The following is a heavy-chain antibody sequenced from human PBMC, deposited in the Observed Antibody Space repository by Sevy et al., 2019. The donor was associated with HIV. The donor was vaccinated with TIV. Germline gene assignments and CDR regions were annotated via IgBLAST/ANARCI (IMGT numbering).Heavy chain of an antibody. CDR1: GYSFTSYG. Sequence: ASVKVSCKASGYSFTSYGISWVRQAPGQGLEWMGWINPNSGDTNYAQKFQGRVTVTRDTSINTAYMELSRLRSDDTAVYYCASPGGYRYGSLLDYWGQGTLVTVSS. D-gene: IGHD5-18*01. J-gene: IGHJ4*02. CDR3: ASPGGYRYGSLLDY. CDR2: INPNSGDT. V-gene: IGHV1-2*02.